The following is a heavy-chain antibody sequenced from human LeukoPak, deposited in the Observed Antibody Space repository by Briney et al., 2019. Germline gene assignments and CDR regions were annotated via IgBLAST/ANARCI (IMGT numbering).Heavy chain of an antibody. CDR3: ARENSGSYREFDY. Sequence: SETLALTCTVSGGSISSYYWSWIRQPAGKGLEWVGRIYTSGSTNYNASLKSRGSMSVDTSKNQYSLKLSSVTAADTAVFYCARENSGSYREFDYWGQGTLVTV. V-gene: IGHV4-4*07. CDR2: IYTSGST. J-gene: IGHJ4*02. CDR1: GGSISSYY. D-gene: IGHD1-26*01.